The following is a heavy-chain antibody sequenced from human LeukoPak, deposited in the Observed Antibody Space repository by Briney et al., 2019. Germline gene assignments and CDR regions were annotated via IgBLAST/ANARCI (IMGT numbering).Heavy chain of an antibody. J-gene: IGHJ6*03. D-gene: IGHD4-11*01. Sequence: GGSLRLSCAASGFTFSSYAMSWVRQAPGKGLEWVSAISGSGGSTYYADSVKGRFTISRDNAKNSLHLQMNSLRAEDTAVNFCARSTVTSSYYYMDVWGKGTTVIVSS. V-gene: IGHV3-23*01. CDR1: GFTFSSYA. CDR2: ISGSGGST. CDR3: ARSTVTSSYYYMDV.